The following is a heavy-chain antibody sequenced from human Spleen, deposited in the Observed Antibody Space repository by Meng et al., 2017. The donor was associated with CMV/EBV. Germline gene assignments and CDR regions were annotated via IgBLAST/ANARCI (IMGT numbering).Heavy chain of an antibody. CDR3: ARYVFDSSSLYSNWFDP. V-gene: IGHV4-59*06. Sequence: QVQLQDSGPGLVKPSESLSLTCTVSGGSISSYYWGWIRQLPGTGLEWIAYIHYSGSTYYSPSLKSRVTISVDTSRNQLSLKLSSMTAADTAVYYCARYVFDSSSLYSNWFDPWGQGTLVTVSS. CDR1: GGSISSYY. D-gene: IGHD3-22*01. CDR2: IHYSGST. J-gene: IGHJ5*02.